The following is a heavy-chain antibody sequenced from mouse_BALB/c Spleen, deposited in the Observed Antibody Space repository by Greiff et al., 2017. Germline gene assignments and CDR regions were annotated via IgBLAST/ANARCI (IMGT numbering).Heavy chain of an antibody. J-gene: IGHJ2*01. D-gene: IGHD1-1*01. CDR2: IYPGDGDT. CDR1: GYAFSSYW. CDR3: ARRGSSYYFDY. V-gene: IGHV1-80*01. Sequence: QVQLKQSGAELVRPGSSVKISCKASGYAFSSYWMNWVKQRPGQGLEWIGQIYPGDGDTNYNGKFKGKATLTADKSSSTAYMQLSSLTSEDSAVYFCARRGSSYYFDYWGQGTTLTVSS.